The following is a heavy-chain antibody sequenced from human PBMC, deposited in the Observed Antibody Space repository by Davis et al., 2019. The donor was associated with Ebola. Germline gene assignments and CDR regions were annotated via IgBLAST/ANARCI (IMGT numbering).Heavy chain of an antibody. V-gene: IGHV3-23*01. Sequence: PGGSLRLSCTASGLTFTNAWLNWVRQAPGKGLEWVSGISGSGGGTKYADFVKGRFAISRDDSKNTLHLQMNSLRPDDTAVYYCSSGVATPPRLAYWGQGSLVTVSS. CDR2: ISGSGGGT. CDR1: GLTFTNAW. D-gene: IGHD5-12*01. J-gene: IGHJ4*02. CDR3: SSGVATPPRLAY.